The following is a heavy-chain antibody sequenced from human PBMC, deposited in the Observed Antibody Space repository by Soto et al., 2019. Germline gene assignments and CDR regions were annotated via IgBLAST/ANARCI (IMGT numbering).Heavy chain of an antibody. J-gene: IGHJ4*02. Sequence: EVQLVESGGGLVQPGGSLRLSCVASGFTLSRYSMNWVRQAPGKGLEWVSYISRSSSTIYYADSVKGRFTISRDNAENSLYLPMKILRAEDTAVYCCARDRAGGIPDYWGQGTRVTVSS. CDR2: ISRSSSTI. CDR1: GFTLSRYS. CDR3: ARDRAGGIPDY. D-gene: IGHD6-13*01. V-gene: IGHV3-48*01.